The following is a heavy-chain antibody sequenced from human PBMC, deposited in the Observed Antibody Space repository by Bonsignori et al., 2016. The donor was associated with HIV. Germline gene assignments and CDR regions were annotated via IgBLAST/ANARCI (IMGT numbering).Heavy chain of an antibody. J-gene: IGHJ4*02. D-gene: IGHD3-22*01. V-gene: IGHV4-34*01. CDR3: AGTYYYDSSGYYYELNS. Sequence: PGKGLEWIGEINHSGTTNYNPSLKSRVTISVDTSKNQFSLNLSSVTAADTAVYYCAGTYYYDSSGYYYELNSWGQGTLVTVSS. CDR2: INHSGTT.